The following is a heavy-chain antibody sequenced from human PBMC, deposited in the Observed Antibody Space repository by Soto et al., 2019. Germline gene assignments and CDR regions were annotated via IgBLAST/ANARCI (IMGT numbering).Heavy chain of an antibody. V-gene: IGHV4-59*01. J-gene: IGHJ6*02. D-gene: IGHD3-10*01. CDR3: ARDRGDQVAAPHGMDA. CDR1: GGSISSYY. Sequence: SETLSLTCTVSGGSISSYYWSWIRQPPGKGLEWIGYIYYSGSTNYNPSLKSRVTISVDTSKNQFSLKLSSVTAADTAVYYCARDRGDQVAAPHGMDAWGQGTTVTVSS. CDR2: IYYSGST.